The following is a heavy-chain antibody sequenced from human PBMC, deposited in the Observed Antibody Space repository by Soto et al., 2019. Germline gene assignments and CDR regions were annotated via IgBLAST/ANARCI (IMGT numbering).Heavy chain of an antibody. CDR1: GFTFSSYW. V-gene: IGHV3-7*01. CDR3: ARDGSRGDYGVLGGLYYYYYGMDV. D-gene: IGHD4-17*01. Sequence: PGGSLRLSCAASGFTFSSYWMSWVRQAPGKGLEWVANIKQDGSEKYYVDSVKGRFTISRDNAKNSLYLQMNSLRAEDTAVYYCARDGSRGDYGVLGGLYYYYYGMDVWGQGTTVTVSS. CDR2: IKQDGSEK. J-gene: IGHJ6*02.